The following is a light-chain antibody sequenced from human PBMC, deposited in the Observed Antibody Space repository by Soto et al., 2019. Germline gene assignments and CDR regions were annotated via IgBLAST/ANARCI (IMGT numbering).Light chain of an antibody. Sequence: DIQMTQSPSTLSASVGDTVTITCRASQSIVNWLAWYQQKPGKAPKLLIYKASILESGVPSRFSGSGSGTEFTLTISSLQPDDFATYYCQQYNSISLLTFGGGTKVDIK. J-gene: IGKJ4*01. V-gene: IGKV1-5*03. CDR1: QSIVNW. CDR2: KAS. CDR3: QQYNSISLLT.